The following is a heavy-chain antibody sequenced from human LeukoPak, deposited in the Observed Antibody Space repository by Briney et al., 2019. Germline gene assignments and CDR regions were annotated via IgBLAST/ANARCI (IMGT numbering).Heavy chain of an antibody. J-gene: IGHJ4*02. CDR2: ITSDGSNI. CDR3: ARGGHSSFDY. V-gene: IGHV3-74*01. D-gene: IGHD3-16*01. CDR1: GFTFSNFW. Sequence: PGGSLRLSCAASGFTFSNFWLHWVRQAPGKGLEWVSSITSDGSNINYADSVQGRFTISRDNARNTLYLQMNSLRAEDTAVYYCARGGHSSFDYWGQGALVTVSS.